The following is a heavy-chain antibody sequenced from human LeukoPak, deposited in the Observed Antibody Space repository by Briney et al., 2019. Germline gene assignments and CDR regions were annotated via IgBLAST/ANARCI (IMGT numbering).Heavy chain of an antibody. CDR3: ARDDLLDQVGASGFDI. CDR1: GFPFSTYA. J-gene: IGHJ3*02. D-gene: IGHD1-26*01. CDR2: ISYDGSNK. Sequence: QTGGSLRLSCAASGFPFSTYAMSWVRQAPGKGLEWVAVISYDGSNKYYADSVKGRFTISRDNSKNTLYLQMNSLRAEDTAVYYCARDDLLDQVGASGFDIWGQGTMVTVSS. V-gene: IGHV3-30*04.